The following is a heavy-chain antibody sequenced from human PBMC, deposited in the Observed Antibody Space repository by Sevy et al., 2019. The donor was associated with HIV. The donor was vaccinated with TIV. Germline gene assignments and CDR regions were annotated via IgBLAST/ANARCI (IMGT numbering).Heavy chain of an antibody. CDR3: AHETFGRFES. J-gene: IGHJ4*02. D-gene: IGHD3-16*01. V-gene: IGHV3-30*02. CDR2: IRYDGSNK. CDR1: GFTFSSYG. Sequence: GGSLRLSCAASGFTFSSYGMHWVRQAPGKGLEWVAFIRYDGSNKYYADSVKGRFTISRDNSKNTLYLQMNSLRVEDTAVYYCAHETFGRFESWGQGTLVTVSS.